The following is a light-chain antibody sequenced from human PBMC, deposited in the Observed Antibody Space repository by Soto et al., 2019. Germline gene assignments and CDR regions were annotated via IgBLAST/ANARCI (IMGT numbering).Light chain of an antibody. CDR1: QGICNY. CDR2: AAS. CDR3: QKYNSAPLT. V-gene: IGKV1-27*01. J-gene: IGKJ4*01. Sequence: DIQMTQSPSSLSASVGDRVTITCRASQGICNYLAWYQQKPVKVPKLLIYAASTLQSVVPSRFSGSGSGTDFTLTISSLQPEDVATYYCQKYNSAPLTFGGGTKV.